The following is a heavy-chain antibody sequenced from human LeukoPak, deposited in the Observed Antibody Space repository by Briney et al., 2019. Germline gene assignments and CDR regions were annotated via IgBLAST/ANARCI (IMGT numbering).Heavy chain of an antibody. V-gene: IGHV3-30-3*01. CDR2: ISYDGSNK. CDR1: GFTFSSCA. J-gene: IGHJ4*02. Sequence: PGGSLRLSCAASGFTFSSCAMHWVRQAPGKGLECVAVISYDGSNKFSADSVKGRFTISRDNSKNTLYLQMNSLRAEDTAVYFCARGTEGIYSYDDYWGQGTLVTVSS. CDR3: ARGTEGIYSYDDY. D-gene: IGHD5-18*01.